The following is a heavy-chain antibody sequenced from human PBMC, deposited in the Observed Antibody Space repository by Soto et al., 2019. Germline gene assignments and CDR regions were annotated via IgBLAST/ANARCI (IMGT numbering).Heavy chain of an antibody. CDR2: INPSGGST. D-gene: IGHD3-22*01. CDR1: GYTFTSYY. J-gene: IGHJ4*02. Sequence: ASVKVSCKASGYTFTSYYMHWVRQAPGQGLEWMGIINPSGGSTSYAQKFQGRVTMTRDTSTSTVYMELSSLRSEDTAVYYCASGLYYDSSGYSVFFDYWGQGTLVTVSS. V-gene: IGHV1-46*01. CDR3: ASGLYYDSSGYSVFFDY.